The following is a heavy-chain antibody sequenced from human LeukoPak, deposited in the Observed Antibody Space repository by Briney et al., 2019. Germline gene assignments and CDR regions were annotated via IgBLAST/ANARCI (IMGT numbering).Heavy chain of an antibody. CDR3: ARRREYDSSGYYTSFGMDV. D-gene: IGHD3-22*01. CDR2: INPSGGST. Sequence: ASVKVSCKASGYTFTSSYTHRVRQAPGQGLEWMGLINPSGGSTRYAQKFQGRVTMTRDTSTSTVYMELSSLRSEDTAVYYCARRREYDSSGYYTSFGMDVWGQGTTVTVSS. J-gene: IGHJ6*02. V-gene: IGHV1-46*01. CDR1: GYTFTSSY.